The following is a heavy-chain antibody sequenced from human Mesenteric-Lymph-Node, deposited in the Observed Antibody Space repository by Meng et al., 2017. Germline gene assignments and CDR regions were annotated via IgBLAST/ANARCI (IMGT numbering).Heavy chain of an antibody. Sequence: QGQLQQSGQGLVRPSQTLPLTCAISGDSVSSKSAAWSWIRQSPSRGLEWLGRTYYRSKWYNDYAVSVKSRISINPDTSKNQFSLRLNSVTPEDTAVYYCASTENHFWGQGTLVTVSS. D-gene: IGHD1-26*01. V-gene: IGHV6-1*01. CDR2: TYYRSKWYN. CDR3: ASTENHF. J-gene: IGHJ4*02. CDR1: GDSVSSKSAA.